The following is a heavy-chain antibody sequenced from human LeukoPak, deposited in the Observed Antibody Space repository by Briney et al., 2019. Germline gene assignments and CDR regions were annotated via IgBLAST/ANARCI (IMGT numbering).Heavy chain of an antibody. CDR2: IYYSGST. CDR3: ARASGLAKGGPIDY. V-gene: IGHV4-39*07. Sequence: PSETLSLTCTVSGGSISSSSYYWGWIRQPPGKGLEWIGSIYYSGSTYYNPSLKSRVTISVDTSKNQFSLKLSSVTAADTAVYYCARASGLAKGGPIDYWGQGTLVTVSS. J-gene: IGHJ4*02. CDR1: GGSISSSSYY. D-gene: IGHD5-12*01.